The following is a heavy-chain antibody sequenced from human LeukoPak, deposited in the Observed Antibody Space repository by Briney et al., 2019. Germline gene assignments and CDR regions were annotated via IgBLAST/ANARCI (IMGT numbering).Heavy chain of an antibody. CDR1: GFTFSSYW. J-gene: IGHJ6*03. D-gene: IGHD6-13*01. Sequence: SGGSLRLSCAASGFTFSSYWMHWVRQAPGKGLVWVSRINSDGSSTSYADSVKGRFTISRDNAKNTLNLQMNSLRAEDTAVYYCARDHIAAGGTANYYYYYYMDVWGKGTTVTISS. CDR3: ARDHIAAGGTANYYYYYYMDV. CDR2: INSDGSST. V-gene: IGHV3-74*01.